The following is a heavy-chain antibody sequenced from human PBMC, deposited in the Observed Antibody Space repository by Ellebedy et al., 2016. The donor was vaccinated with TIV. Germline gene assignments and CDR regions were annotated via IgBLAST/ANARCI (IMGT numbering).Heavy chain of an antibody. CDR3: ASRGVAVQGADY. D-gene: IGHD3-10*01. V-gene: IGHV3-74*01. CDR1: GFTFSSYW. CDR2: INSDGSRT. J-gene: IGHJ4*02. Sequence: GESLKISCAASGFTFSSYWMHWVRQAPGKGLVWVSLINSDGSRTTYADSVKGRFTISRDNAKNTLYRQMNSLRAEDTAVYYCASRGVAVQGADYWGQGTLVTVSS.